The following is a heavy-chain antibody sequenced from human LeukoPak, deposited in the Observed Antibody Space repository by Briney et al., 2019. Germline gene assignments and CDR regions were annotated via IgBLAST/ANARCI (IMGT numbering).Heavy chain of an antibody. CDR3: ARDEGYSGYDYESPFDY. CDR2: IWYDGSNK. V-gene: IGHV3-33*01. D-gene: IGHD5-12*01. Sequence: QAGGSLRLSGAASGFTFSSYGMHWVRQAPGKGLEWVAVIWYDGSNKYYADSVKGRFTISRDNSKNALYLQMSSLRAEDTAVYYCARDEGYSGYDYESPFDYWGQGTLVTVSS. CDR1: GFTFSSYG. J-gene: IGHJ4*02.